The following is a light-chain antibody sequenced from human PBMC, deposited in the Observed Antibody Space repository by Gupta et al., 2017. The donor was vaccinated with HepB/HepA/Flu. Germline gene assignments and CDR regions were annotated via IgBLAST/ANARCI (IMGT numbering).Light chain of an antibody. CDR1: GIRKYY. Sequence: SSELTQDPTVSVALGQTVRITCQGDGIRKYYASWYQQKPRQAPVLVISGKNNRPSGIPDRFSGSSSGNTASLTITGAQAEDEADYYCNSRDSSGNLVVFGGGTKLTGL. V-gene: IGLV3-19*01. J-gene: IGLJ2*01. CDR3: NSRDSSGNLVV. CDR2: GKN.